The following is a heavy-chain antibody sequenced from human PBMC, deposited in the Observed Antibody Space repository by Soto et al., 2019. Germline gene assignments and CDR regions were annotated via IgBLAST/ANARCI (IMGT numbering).Heavy chain of an antibody. CDR3: ARHLKGAMARQVIQTPHY. V-gene: IGHV4-39*01. CDR1: GETINRSNYY. CDR2: IYYTGTT. J-gene: IGHJ4*02. D-gene: IGHD2-2*01. Sequence: QVQLQESGPGLVKPSETLPLTCIVSGETINRSNYYWGWIRQPPGKGLEWIGSIYYTGTTYYNPSLKSRVTISVDTSKNQFSLSLTSVTVADTATYYCARHLKGAMARQVIQTPHYWGQGALVTVSS.